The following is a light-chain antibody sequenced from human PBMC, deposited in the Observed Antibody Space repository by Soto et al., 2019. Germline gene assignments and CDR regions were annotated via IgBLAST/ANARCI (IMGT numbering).Light chain of an antibody. V-gene: IGLV1-47*02. CDR1: SSNIESNW. CDR3: ATWDDDLYTPI. J-gene: IGLJ2*01. CDR2: NNN. Sequence: QSVVTQAPSVSGTPGQRVTISCSGSSSNIESNWVYWYQQLPGTAPKLLIYNNNQRPSGVPDRFSGSKSGTSASRAIIGLRSDDEADYYCATWDDDLYTPIIGGGTKLTVL.